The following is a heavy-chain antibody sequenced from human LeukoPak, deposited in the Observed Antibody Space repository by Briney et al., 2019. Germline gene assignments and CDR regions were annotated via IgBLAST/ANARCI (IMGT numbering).Heavy chain of an antibody. CDR2: IYYSGST. CDR1: GFTFSSYS. V-gene: IGHV4-59*06. D-gene: IGHD6-19*01. Sequence: GSLRLSCAASGFTFSSYSMNWVRQAPGKGLEWIGYIYYSGSTYYNPSLKSRVTISVDTSKNQFSLKLSSVTAADTAVYYCARVGIAVAGAFDIWGQGTMVTVSS. CDR3: ARVGIAVAGAFDI. J-gene: IGHJ3*02.